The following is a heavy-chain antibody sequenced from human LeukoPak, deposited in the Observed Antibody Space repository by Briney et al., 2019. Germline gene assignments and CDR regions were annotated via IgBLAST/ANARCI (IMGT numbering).Heavy chain of an antibody. CDR3: AKGSIQLWLNPNWFDP. J-gene: IGHJ5*02. V-gene: IGHV3-23*01. CDR2: ISGSGGST. CDR1: GFTFSSYA. Sequence: GGSLRLSCAASGFTFSSYAMSWVRQAPGKGLEWVSAISGSGGSTYYADSVKGRFTISRDNSKNTLYLQMNSLRAEDTAVCYCAKGSIQLWLNPNWFDPWGQGTLVTVSS. D-gene: IGHD5-18*01.